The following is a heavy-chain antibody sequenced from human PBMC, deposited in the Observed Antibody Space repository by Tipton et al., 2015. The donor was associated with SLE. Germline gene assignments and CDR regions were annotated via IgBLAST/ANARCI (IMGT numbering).Heavy chain of an antibody. CDR3: AKEGSGYSSGWYGGYYYGMAV. D-gene: IGHD6-19*01. J-gene: IGHJ6*02. CDR2: IWYDGSNK. V-gene: IGHV3-33*06. Sequence: SLRLSCAASGFTFSSYAMHWVRQAPGKGLEWVAVIWYDGSNKYYADSVKGRFTISRDNSKNTLYLQMNSLRAEDTAVYYCAKEGSGYSSGWYGGYYYGMAVWGQGTTVTVSS. CDR1: GFTFSSYA.